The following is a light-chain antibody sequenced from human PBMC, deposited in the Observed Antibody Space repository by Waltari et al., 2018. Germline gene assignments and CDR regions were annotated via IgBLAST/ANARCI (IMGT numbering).Light chain of an antibody. V-gene: IGLV2-23*02. CDR2: EVF. CDR1: TSDVGSYDL. CDR3: CSYAGRGTYV. Sequence: QSALTQPASVSGTPGQSITISCSGTTSDVGSYDLVSWYQQPPGEAPKLLICEVFKRPPDTSGRFSGAKAGSTASLTISGLQPEDEADYYCCSYAGRGTYVFGSGTKVTVL. J-gene: IGLJ1*01.